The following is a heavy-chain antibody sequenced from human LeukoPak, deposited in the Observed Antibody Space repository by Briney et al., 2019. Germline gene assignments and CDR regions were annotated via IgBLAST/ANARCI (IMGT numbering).Heavy chain of an antibody. V-gene: IGHV1-18*01. CDR1: GYTFTSYG. J-gene: IGHJ5*02. CDR3: ARSYYGSGSYSYNWFDP. Sequence: ASVKVSCKASGYTFTSYGISWVRQAPGQGLEWMGWISAYNGNTNYAQKLQGRVAMTTDTSTSTAYMELSSLRSEDTAVYYCARSYYGSGSYSYNWFDPWGQGTLVTVSS. CDR2: ISAYNGNT. D-gene: IGHD3-10*01.